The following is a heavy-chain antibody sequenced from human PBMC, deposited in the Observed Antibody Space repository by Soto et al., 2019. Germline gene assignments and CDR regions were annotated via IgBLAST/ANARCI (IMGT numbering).Heavy chain of an antibody. CDR3: ARWGTTGGLDV. V-gene: IGHV3-33*05. D-gene: IGHD3-16*01. CDR2: TSYDGSNK. J-gene: IGHJ1*01. CDR1: GFTFRSYV. Sequence: QVQLVESGGGVVQPGTSLRLSCVGSGFTFRSYVIHWVRQAPGKGLEWVALTSYDGSNKDYGDSVKGRFTISRDKSRNTVDLQMDSLRLEDTALYYCARWGTTGGLDVWGQGTLVSVSS.